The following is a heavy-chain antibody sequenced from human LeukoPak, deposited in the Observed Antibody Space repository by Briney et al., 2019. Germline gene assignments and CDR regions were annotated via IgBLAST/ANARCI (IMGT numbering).Heavy chain of an antibody. CDR1: GVSFSGYY. CDR3: ARNLRYCSSTSCSWGLYYYYYMDV. Sequence: SETLSLTCAVYGVSFSGYYWSWIRQPPGKGLEWLGEINHSGSTNYNPSLKSRVTISVDTSKNQFSLKLSSVTAADPAVYYCARNLRYCSSTSCSWGLYYYYYMDVWGKGTTVTVSS. D-gene: IGHD2-2*01. J-gene: IGHJ6*03. CDR2: INHSGST. V-gene: IGHV4-34*01.